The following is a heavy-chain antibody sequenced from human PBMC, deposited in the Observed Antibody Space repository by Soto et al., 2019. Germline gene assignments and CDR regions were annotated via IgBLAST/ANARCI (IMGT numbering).Heavy chain of an antibody. V-gene: IGHV4-30-2*01. J-gene: IGHJ4*02. CDR3: ARSSIAARHFDY. D-gene: IGHD6-6*01. Sequence: QLQLQASGSGLVKPSQTLSLTCAVSGGSISSGGYSWSWIRQPPGKGLEWIGYIYHSGSTYYNPSLKSRVAISVDRAKTQFSLKLSSVTAADTAVYYCARSSIAARHFDYWGQGTLVTVSS. CDR1: GGSISSGGYS. CDR2: IYHSGST.